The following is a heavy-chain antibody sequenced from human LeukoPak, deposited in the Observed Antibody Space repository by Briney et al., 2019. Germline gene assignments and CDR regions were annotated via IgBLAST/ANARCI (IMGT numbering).Heavy chain of an antibody. CDR3: ARDAASITIFGVYGGDAFDI. J-gene: IGHJ3*02. V-gene: IGHV1-18*01. Sequence: GASVNVSCKASGYIFTNYGITWVRRAPGQGLEWMGWISAHNGDTNYAQKLQGRVTLTTDTSTSTVYMELKSLRSDDTAVYYCARDAASITIFGVYGGDAFDIWGQGTMVTVSS. CDR1: GYIFTNYG. D-gene: IGHD3-3*01. CDR2: ISAHNGDT.